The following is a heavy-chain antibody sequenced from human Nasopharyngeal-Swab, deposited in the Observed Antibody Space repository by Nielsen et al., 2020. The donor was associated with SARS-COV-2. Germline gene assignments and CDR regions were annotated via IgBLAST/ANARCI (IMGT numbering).Heavy chain of an antibody. V-gene: IGHV4-59*08. CDR2: VYYTGGT. CDR3: ARMEAETDG. J-gene: IGHJ4*02. Sequence: WIRQPPGKGLEWVGYVYYTGGTSYNPSLKSRVTISLDTSKKQFSLRLTSVTPADTAIYYCARMEAETDGWGQGTRGTVSS. D-gene: IGHD2-21*02.